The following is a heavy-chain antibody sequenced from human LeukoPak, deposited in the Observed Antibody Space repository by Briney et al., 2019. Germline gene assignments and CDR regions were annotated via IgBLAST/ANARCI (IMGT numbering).Heavy chain of an antibody. D-gene: IGHD2-21*01. J-gene: IGHJ2*01. Sequence: SETLSLTCTVSGGSVSSGSYYWSWIRQPPGKGLEWIGYIYYSGSTNYNPSLKSRVTISVDTSKNQFSLKLSSVTAADTAVYYCARGRSILWWSTPDWYFDLWGRGTLVTVSS. CDR3: ARGRSILWWSTPDWYFDL. CDR2: IYYSGST. CDR1: GGSVSSGSYY. V-gene: IGHV4-61*01.